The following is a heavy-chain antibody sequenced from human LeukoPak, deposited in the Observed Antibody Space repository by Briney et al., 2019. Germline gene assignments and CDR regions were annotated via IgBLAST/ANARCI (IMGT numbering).Heavy chain of an antibody. CDR3: ARGPGQWLVLDY. J-gene: IGHJ4*02. CDR2: INHSGST. V-gene: IGHV4-34*01. CDR1: GGSFSGYY. D-gene: IGHD6-19*01. Sequence: SETLSLTCAVYGGSFSGYYWSWIRQPPGKGLEWIGEINHSGSTNYNPSLKSRVTISVDTSKNQFSLKLSSVTAADTAVCYCARGPGQWLVLDYWGQGTLVTVSS.